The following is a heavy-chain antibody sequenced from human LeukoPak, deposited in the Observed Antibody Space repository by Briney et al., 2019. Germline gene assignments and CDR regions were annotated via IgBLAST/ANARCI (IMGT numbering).Heavy chain of an antibody. J-gene: IGHJ4*02. CDR3: ARDQGGLYDY. CDR1: GGSISSYY. V-gene: IGHV4-4*07. D-gene: IGHD1-26*01. Sequence: PSETLSLTCTVSGGSISSYYWSWIRQPAGKGLEWIGRIYTSGTTTFNPSLKSRVTMSVDTSENRLSLKLNSVTTADTALYYCARDQGGLYDYWGPGIVVTVSS. CDR2: IYTSGTT.